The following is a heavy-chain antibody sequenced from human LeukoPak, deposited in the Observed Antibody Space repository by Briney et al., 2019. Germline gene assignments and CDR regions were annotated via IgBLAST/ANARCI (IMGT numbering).Heavy chain of an antibody. Sequence: GGSLRLPCAASGFTFSSYSMNWVRQAPGKGLEWVSYISSSSSTIYYADPVKGRFTISRDNAKNSLYLQMNSLRAEDTAVYYCARQWLVLDYWGQGTLVTVSS. V-gene: IGHV3-48*01. D-gene: IGHD6-19*01. J-gene: IGHJ4*02. CDR2: ISSSSSTI. CDR3: ARQWLVLDY. CDR1: GFTFSSYS.